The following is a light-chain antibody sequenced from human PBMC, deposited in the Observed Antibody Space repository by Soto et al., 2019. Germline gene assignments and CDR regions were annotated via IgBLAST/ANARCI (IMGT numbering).Light chain of an antibody. V-gene: IGKV3-11*01. J-gene: IGKJ3*01. CDR3: QERSKWPPGFT. CDR2: GAS. Sequence: EIVLTQSPATLSLSPGDRATLSCRASQSVSSYLAWYQQKPGQAPRLLIYGASNRATGIPARFSGSGSGTDFTLTISSLEPDDFAVYYCQERSKWPPGFTFGPGTKVDIK. CDR1: QSVSSY.